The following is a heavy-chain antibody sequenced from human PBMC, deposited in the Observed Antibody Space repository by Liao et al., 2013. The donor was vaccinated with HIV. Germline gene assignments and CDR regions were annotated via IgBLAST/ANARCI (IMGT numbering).Heavy chain of an antibody. CDR3: ARMATINYYYYYYMDV. J-gene: IGHJ6*03. CDR2: IYYSGST. V-gene: IGHV4-59*02. Sequence: QVQLQESGPGLVQPSETLSLTCTVSGDSVSSDYWSWIRQSPGTGLEWIGYIYYSGSTNYNPSLKSRVTISVDTSKNQFSLKLSSVTAADTAVYYCARMATINYYYYYYMDVWGKGTTVTVSS. CDR1: GDSVSSDY. D-gene: IGHD5-24*01.